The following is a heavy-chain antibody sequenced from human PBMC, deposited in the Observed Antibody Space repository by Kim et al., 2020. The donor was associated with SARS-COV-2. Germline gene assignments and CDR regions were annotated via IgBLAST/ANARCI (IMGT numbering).Heavy chain of an antibody. Sequence: SETLSLTCTVSGGSISSSSYYWGWIRQPPGKGPEWIGSIYYSGSTYYNPSLKSRVTISVDTSKNQFSLKLSSVTAADTAVYYCARLWASSGIKYAFDIWGQRTMVTVSS. CDR1: GGSISSSSYY. J-gene: IGHJ3*02. CDR2: IYYSGST. CDR3: ARLWASSGIKYAFDI. V-gene: IGHV4-39*01. D-gene: IGHD3-22*01.